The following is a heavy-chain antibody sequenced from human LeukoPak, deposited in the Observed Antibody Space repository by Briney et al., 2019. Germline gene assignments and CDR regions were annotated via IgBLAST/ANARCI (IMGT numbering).Heavy chain of an antibody. CDR1: GFTFSNYA. CDR2: ISHSGDST. V-gene: IGHV3-23*01. J-gene: IGHJ4*02. Sequence: PGGSLRLSCAASGFTFSNYAMSWVRLAPGKGLEWVSAISHSGDSTYYADSVKGRFTISRDKSKNTLYLQMNRMRAEDTAVYYCAKYALGYCTGGSCRFDNWGQGTLVTVSS. CDR3: AKYALGYCTGGSCRFDN. D-gene: IGHD2-15*01.